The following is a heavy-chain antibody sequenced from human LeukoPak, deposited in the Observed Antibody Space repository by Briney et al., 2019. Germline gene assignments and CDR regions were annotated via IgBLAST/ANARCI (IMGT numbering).Heavy chain of an antibody. V-gene: IGHV4-59*01. D-gene: IGHD4-11*01. Sequence: PSETLSLTCTVSGGSISSFYWSWIRQPPGKGLEWIRYIYYSGNTNYNPSLKSRVTISVDTTKNQFSLKLNSVTAADTAVYYCARESADYRIDYWGQGTLVTVSS. CDR2: IYYSGNT. CDR3: ARESADYRIDY. CDR1: GGSISSFY. J-gene: IGHJ4*02.